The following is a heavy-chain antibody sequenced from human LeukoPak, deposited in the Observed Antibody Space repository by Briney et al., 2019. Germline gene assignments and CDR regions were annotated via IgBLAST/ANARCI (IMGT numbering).Heavy chain of an antibody. J-gene: IGHJ4*02. CDR3: ARVPDAWELGSVTSGGEYYFDY. V-gene: IGHV4-61*01. CDR2: IYYSGST. CDR1: GGSISSGSYY. Sequence: PSETLSLTCTVSGGSISSGSYYWSWIRQPPGKGLEWIGYIYYSGSTNYNPSLKSRVTMSVDTSKNQFSLKLSSVTAADTAVYYCARVPDAWELGSVTSGGEYYFDYWGQGTLVTVSS. D-gene: IGHD1-26*01.